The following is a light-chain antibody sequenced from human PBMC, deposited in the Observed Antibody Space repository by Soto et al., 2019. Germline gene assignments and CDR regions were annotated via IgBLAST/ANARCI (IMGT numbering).Light chain of an antibody. CDR1: QSISSW. Sequence: IQMTQSPSTLSASVGGRVTITCRASQSISSWLAWYQQKPGKAPNVLINVASTLRSGVPSRFSGSGSGTDFNLTINSLQPEDFATYFCQQSFTTPLTFGGGTKVDIK. J-gene: IGKJ4*01. CDR2: VAS. CDR3: QQSFTTPLT. V-gene: IGKV1-39*01.